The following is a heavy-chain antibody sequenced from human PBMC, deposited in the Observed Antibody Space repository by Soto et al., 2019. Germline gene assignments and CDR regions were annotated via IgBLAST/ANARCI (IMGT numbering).Heavy chain of an antibody. D-gene: IGHD3-10*01. CDR2: INHSGST. V-gene: IGHV4-34*01. J-gene: IGHJ4*02. Sequence: PSETLSVTCAVYGGSFSCYYWSWIRKTPGKGLEWIGEINHSGSTNYSPSLKSRVAISVDTSKNQFSLKLSSVTAADTAVYYCAAFHVLLWFGESPNRHLQYWGQGTLVTVSS. CDR3: AAFHVLLWFGESPNRHLQY. CDR1: GGSFSCYY.